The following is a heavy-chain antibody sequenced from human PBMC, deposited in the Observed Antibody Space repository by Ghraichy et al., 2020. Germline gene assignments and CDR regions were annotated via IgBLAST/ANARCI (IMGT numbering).Heavy chain of an antibody. CDR3: AKDVRVNFALPPMGFDY. CDR2: ISGDGGST. V-gene: IGHV3-43*02. D-gene: IGHD1-7*01. J-gene: IGHJ4*02. Sequence: GGSLRLSCAASGFTYDEYAMHWVRHAPGKGLEWVSLISGDGGSTNDADSVKGRFTISRDNNKNSLYLQMNSLRTEDTALYYCAKDVRVNFALPPMGFDYWGQGALVTVSS. CDR1: GFTYDEYA.